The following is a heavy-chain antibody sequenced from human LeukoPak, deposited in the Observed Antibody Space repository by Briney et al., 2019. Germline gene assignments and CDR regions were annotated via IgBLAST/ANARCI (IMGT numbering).Heavy chain of an antibody. Sequence: QPGGSLRLSCAASGFTFSNYAMSWVRQAPGKGLEWVSSISGSRGTTYYADSVKGRFTISRDNSKNTLYLQMNGLRAEDTAVYYCARVTQTDYDFDYWGQGTLVTVSS. D-gene: IGHD4-17*01. CDR2: ISGSRGTT. V-gene: IGHV3-23*01. CDR3: ARVTQTDYDFDY. J-gene: IGHJ4*02. CDR1: GFTFSNYA.